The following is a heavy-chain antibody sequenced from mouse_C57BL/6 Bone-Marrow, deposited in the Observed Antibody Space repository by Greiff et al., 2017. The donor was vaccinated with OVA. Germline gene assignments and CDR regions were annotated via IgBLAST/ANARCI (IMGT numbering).Heavy chain of an antibody. J-gene: IGHJ4*01. V-gene: IGHV14-2*01. CDR1: GFNIKDYY. Sequence: VQLQQSGAELVKPGASVKLSCTASGFNIKDYYMHWVKQRTEQGLEWIGRIDPEDGATKYAPNFQGQATIPADTSSNTAYLQLSNLTSVDTAVYYCARNYDYDGYYAMDYWGQGTSVTVSS. D-gene: IGHD2-4*01. CDR3: ARNYDYDGYYAMDY. CDR2: IDPEDGAT.